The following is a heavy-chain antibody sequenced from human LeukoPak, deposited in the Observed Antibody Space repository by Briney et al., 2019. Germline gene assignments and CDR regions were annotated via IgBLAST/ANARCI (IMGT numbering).Heavy chain of an antibody. CDR3: ARDLWRLWLLS. CDR2: ITHSGST. CDR1: GGSFSDYF. D-gene: IGHD5-18*01. J-gene: IGHJ4*02. V-gene: IGHV4-34*01. Sequence: SETLSLTCAVFGGSFSDYFWSWIRQAPGKGLEWIGEITHSGSTNYSPSLKSRVTISVDTSKNQFSLKLSSVTAADTAVYYCARDLWRLWLLSWGQGTLVTVSS.